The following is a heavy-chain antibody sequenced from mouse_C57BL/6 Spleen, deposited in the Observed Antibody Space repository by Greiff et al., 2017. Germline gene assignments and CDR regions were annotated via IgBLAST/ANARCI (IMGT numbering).Heavy chain of an antibody. CDR3: ARDLYYGKGYFDV. CDR2: INYDGSST. J-gene: IGHJ1*03. CDR1: GFTFSDYY. V-gene: IGHV5-16*01. Sequence: DVHLVESEGGLVQPGSSMKLSCTASGFTFSDYYMAWVRQVPEKGLEWVANINYDGSSTYYLDSLKSRFIISRDNAKNILYLQMSSLKSEDTATYYCARDLYYGKGYFDVWGTGTTVTVSS. D-gene: IGHD2-1*01.